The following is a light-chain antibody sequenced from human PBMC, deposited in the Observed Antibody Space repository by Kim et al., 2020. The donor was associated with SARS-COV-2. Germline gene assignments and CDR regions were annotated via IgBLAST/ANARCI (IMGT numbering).Light chain of an antibody. CDR3: QYYGSSLIT. Sequence: EIVMTQSPATLSVSPGERATLSCRASQSVSSNSLAWYQQKRGQAPRLLIYGASNSATGIPDRFSGRGSATDFTLTISRLEPEDFALYYCQYYGSSLITFGQGTRLEIK. J-gene: IGKJ5*01. V-gene: IGKV3-20*01. CDR1: QSVSSNS. CDR2: GAS.